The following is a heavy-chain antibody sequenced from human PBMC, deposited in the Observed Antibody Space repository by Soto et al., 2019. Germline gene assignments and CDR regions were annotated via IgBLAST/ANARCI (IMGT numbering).Heavy chain of an antibody. V-gene: IGHV1-18*04. D-gene: IGHD4-17*01. Sequence: ASVKVSCKASGCTFTSYGISWVRQAPVRVLEWMVCISAYNGNTKYAQKLQGRVTMTTDTSKSKAYMELRSLRSDDTAVYYCARIDTVTDAFDIWGKGTMVTVSS. CDR1: GCTFTSYG. CDR3: ARIDTVTDAFDI. J-gene: IGHJ3*02. CDR2: ISAYNGNT.